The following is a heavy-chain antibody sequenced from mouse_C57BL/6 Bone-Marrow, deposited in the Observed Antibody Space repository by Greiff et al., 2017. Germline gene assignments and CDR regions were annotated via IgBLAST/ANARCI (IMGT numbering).Heavy chain of an antibody. V-gene: IGHV5-6*01. CDR1: GFTFSSYG. CDR3: ARRGGPWFAY. CDR2: ISSGGSYT. J-gene: IGHJ3*01. Sequence: EVQLQESGGDLVKPGGSLKLSCAASGFTFSSYGMSWVRQTPDQRLEWVATISSGGSYTYYPDSVKGRFTISRDNAKNALYLQMSSLKSEDTAMYYGARRGGPWFAYWGQGTLVTVSA.